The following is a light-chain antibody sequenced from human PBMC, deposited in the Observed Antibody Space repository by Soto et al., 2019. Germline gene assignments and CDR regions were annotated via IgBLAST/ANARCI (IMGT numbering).Light chain of an antibody. Sequence: EIVMTQSPATLSVSPGERATLSCRASQSVTSKLAWYQQRPGQAPRLLIYGASTRATGITARFSGSGSGTEFTLTISSLQSADFAVYYCQQYNNWPPYTFGQGTKLEIK. CDR2: GAS. V-gene: IGKV3-15*01. J-gene: IGKJ2*01. CDR1: QSVTSK. CDR3: QQYNNWPPYT.